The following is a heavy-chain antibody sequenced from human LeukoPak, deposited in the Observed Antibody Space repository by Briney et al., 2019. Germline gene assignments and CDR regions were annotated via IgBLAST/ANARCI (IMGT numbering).Heavy chain of an antibody. Sequence: GGSLRLSCATSGFIFSSYWMRWVRQAPGQGLEWVANINQDASVSHYIDSVKGRFTISRDNAKNSLFLQMNRLRAEDTALYYCARKVGDYWGQGTLVTVSS. CDR2: INQDASVS. J-gene: IGHJ4*02. D-gene: IGHD3-16*01. V-gene: IGHV3-7*01. CDR1: GFIFSSYW. CDR3: ARKVGDY.